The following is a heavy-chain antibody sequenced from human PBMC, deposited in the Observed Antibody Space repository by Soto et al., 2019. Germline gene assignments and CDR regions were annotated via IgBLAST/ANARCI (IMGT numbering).Heavy chain of an antibody. D-gene: IGHD2-21*01. CDR1: GFTISTYA. J-gene: IGHJ5*02. Sequence: EVQLLESGGGLVQPGGSLGLSCAASGFTISTYAMTWFRQAPGKGLECVSGVTGSGGQIHYADSVKGRFTISKDNSKNTLYLQMSSLRDEDTALYYCAKDAVYNDGLWLMDSWGQGTLVTVSS. CDR3: AKDAVYNDGLWLMDS. V-gene: IGHV3-23*01. CDR2: VTGSGGQI.